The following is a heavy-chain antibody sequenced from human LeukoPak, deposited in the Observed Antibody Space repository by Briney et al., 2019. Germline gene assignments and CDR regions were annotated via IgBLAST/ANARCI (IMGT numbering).Heavy chain of an antibody. CDR3: AKDGSASSSWYVHFGYYYGMDV. CDR2: ISWDGGST. D-gene: IGHD6-13*01. J-gene: IGHJ6*04. Sequence: GGSLRLSCAASGFTFDDYAMHWVRQAPGKGLEWVSLISWDGGSTYYADSVKGRFTISRDNSKNSLYLQMNGLRAEDTALYYCAKDGSASSSWYVHFGYYYGMDVWGKGTTVTVSS. V-gene: IGHV3-43D*04. CDR1: GFTFDDYA.